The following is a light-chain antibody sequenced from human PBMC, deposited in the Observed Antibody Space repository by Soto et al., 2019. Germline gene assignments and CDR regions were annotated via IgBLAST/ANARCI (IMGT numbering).Light chain of an antibody. CDR1: GSDIGAGSD. Sequence: QPVLTQPPSVSGAPGQRVTISCTGSGSDIGAGSDVHWYQQLPGTAPKVLIYGNINRPSGVPDRFSGSKSGTSASLAITGLQPEDEADYYCQSYDSSLSASVFGTGTKVTVL. V-gene: IGLV1-40*01. CDR3: QSYDSSLSASV. J-gene: IGLJ1*01. CDR2: GNI.